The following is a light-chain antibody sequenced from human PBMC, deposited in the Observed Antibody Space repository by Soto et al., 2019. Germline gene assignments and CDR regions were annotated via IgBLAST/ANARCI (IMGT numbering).Light chain of an antibody. V-gene: IGKV3-20*01. CDR2: AAS. CDR3: QQYDGAPLT. J-gene: IGKJ3*01. Sequence: IVMTQSPDTLSLSPGERATLFCRASQTLSINSLAWYQQKPGQAPRLLIYAASTRHTGIPGRFNGSGSGTDFALTINRMEPEDFAVYFCQQYDGAPLTFGPGTKVDIK. CDR1: QTLSINS.